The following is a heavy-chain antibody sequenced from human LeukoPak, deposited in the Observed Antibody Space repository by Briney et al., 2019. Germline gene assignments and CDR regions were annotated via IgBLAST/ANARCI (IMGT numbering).Heavy chain of an antibody. CDR1: GGSISSYY. D-gene: IGHD3-3*01. CDR2: IYYSGST. CDR3: ARGDPRYYDFWSGYHPFDY. Sequence: SETLSLTCTVSGGSISSYYCSWIRQPPGKGLEWIGYIYYSGSTNYNPSLKSRVTISVDTSKNQFSLKLSSVTAADTAVYCCARGDPRYYDFWSGYHPFDYWGQGTLVTVSS. V-gene: IGHV4-59*01. J-gene: IGHJ4*02.